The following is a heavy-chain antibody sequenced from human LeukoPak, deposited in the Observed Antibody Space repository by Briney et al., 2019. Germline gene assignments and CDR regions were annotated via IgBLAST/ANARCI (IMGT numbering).Heavy chain of an antibody. D-gene: IGHD4-11*01. J-gene: IGHJ4*02. CDR2: FSSSSSHI. CDR3: ARDPTVGWPDYFDY. Sequence: GGSLRLSCAASGFTFSSYSMNWVRQAPGKGLEWVSYFSSSSSHIYYADSVKGRFTISRDNAKNSLYLQMNSLRHEDTAVYYCARDPTVGWPDYFDYWGQGTLVTVSS. CDR1: GFTFSSYS. V-gene: IGHV3-21*01.